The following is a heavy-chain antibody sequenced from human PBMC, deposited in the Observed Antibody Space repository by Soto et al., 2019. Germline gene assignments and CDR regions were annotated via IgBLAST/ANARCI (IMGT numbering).Heavy chain of an antibody. V-gene: IGHV1-2*04. CDR1: GYTFTSYD. D-gene: IGHD6-19*01. CDR2: INPNSGGT. J-gene: IGHJ5*02. Sequence: ASVKVSCEASGYTFTSYDINWVRQAPGQGLEWMGWINPNSGGTNYAQKFQGWVTMTRDTSISTAYMELSRLRSDDTAVYYCARDRVGYFRLGFDPWGQGTLVTVSS. CDR3: ARDRVGYFRLGFDP.